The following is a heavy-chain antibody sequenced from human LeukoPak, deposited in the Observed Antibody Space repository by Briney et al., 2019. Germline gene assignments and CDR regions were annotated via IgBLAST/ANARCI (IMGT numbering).Heavy chain of an antibody. CDR3: ARQSEFLEWLYYFDS. CDR1: GYTFTSLD. Sequence: GASVKVSCKASGYTFTSLDIHWVRQATGQGLEWMGWVNPNSGNTDFGQKFQGRLTITRNTSISTVYMELSSLRSEDTAVYYCARQSEFLEWLYYFDSWGQGTLVTVSS. J-gene: IGHJ4*02. D-gene: IGHD3-3*01. V-gene: IGHV1-8*03. CDR2: VNPNSGNT.